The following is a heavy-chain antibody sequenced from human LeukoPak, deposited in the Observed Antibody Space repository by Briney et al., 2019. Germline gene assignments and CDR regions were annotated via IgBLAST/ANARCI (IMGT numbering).Heavy chain of an antibody. J-gene: IGHJ4*02. Sequence: SETLSLTCAVYGGSFSGYFWSWIRQSPEKGLEWIGEITHSGSPDYNPSLNSRVTISVDTSRNQFSLKLSSVTAADTAVYYCVREREQRDKRRYATGYDFWGQGTLVTVSS. D-gene: IGHD6-25*01. CDR2: ITHSGSP. CDR1: GGSFSGYF. CDR3: VREREQRDKRRYATGYDF. V-gene: IGHV4-34*01.